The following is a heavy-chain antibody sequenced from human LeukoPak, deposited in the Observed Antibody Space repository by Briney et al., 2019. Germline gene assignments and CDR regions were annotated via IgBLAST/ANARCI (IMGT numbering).Heavy chain of an antibody. J-gene: IGHJ4*02. Sequence: ASVKVSCKASGYTFTGYYMHWVRQAPGQGLEWMGWINPNSGGTNYAQKFQGRVTMTRDTSISTAYMELSRLRSDDTAVYYCARDSRYSSSWCDFDYWGQGTLVTVPS. V-gene: IGHV1-2*02. CDR2: INPNSGGT. D-gene: IGHD6-13*01. CDR1: GYTFTGYY. CDR3: ARDSRYSSSWCDFDY.